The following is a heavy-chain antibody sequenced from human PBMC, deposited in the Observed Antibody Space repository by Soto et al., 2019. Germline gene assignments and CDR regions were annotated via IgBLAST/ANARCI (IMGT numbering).Heavy chain of an antibody. CDR2: INPNSGGT. CDR1: GYTFTGYY. CDR3: ARGYSSGWYPLPFDY. Sequence: RASVKVSCKASGYTFTGYYMHWVRQAPGQGLEWMGWINPNSGGTNYAQKFQGRVTMTRDTSISTAYMELSRLRSDDTAVYYCARGYSSGWYPLPFDYWGQGTLVTVS. D-gene: IGHD6-19*01. V-gene: IGHV1-2*02. J-gene: IGHJ4*02.